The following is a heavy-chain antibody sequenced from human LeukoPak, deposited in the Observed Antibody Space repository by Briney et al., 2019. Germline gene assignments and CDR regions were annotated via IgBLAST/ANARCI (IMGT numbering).Heavy chain of an antibody. J-gene: IGHJ5*02. D-gene: IGHD3-10*01. CDR2: IYYSGST. V-gene: IGHV4-59*01. CDR1: GGSISSYY. Sequence: SETLSLTCTVSGGSISSYYWSWLRQPPGKGLEWVGYIYYSGSTNYNPSLKSRVTISVDTSKNQFSLKLSSVTAADTAVYYCARVGSGSGSDWFDPWGQGTLVTVSS. CDR3: ARVGSGSGSDWFDP.